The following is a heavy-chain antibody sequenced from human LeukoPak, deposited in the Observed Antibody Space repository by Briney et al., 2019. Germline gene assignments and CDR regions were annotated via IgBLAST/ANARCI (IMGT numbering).Heavy chain of an antibody. V-gene: IGHV3-23*01. CDR2: VNGNGGST. CDR1: GFTLSSYT. D-gene: IGHD3-16*02. CDR3: AKSLYGGCDY. J-gene: IGHJ4*02. Sequence: GGSLRLSCAASGFTLSSYTMSWVRQAPGEGLEWVSGVNGNGGSTSYADSVKGRFTIFRDNSKNTVYLQMNSLRVEDTAVYYCAKSLYGGCDYWGQGTVVTVSS.